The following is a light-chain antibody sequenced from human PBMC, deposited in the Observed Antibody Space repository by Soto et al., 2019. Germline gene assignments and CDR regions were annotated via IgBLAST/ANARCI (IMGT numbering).Light chain of an antibody. CDR1: QSISSW. J-gene: IGKJ1*01. CDR2: DAS. CDR3: QQYNSYSPLLT. V-gene: IGKV1-5*01. Sequence: DIQMTQSPSTLSASVGDRVTITCRASQSISSWLAWYQQKPGKAPKLVIYDASSLESGVPSRFSGSGSGTEFTLTISSLQPDDFATYYCQQYNSYSPLLTFGQGTKVDI.